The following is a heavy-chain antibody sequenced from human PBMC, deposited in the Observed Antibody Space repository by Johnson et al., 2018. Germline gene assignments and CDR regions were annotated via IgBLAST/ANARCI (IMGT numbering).Heavy chain of an antibody. J-gene: IGHJ6*03. V-gene: IGHV3-30*03. CDR3: ARGAVGYYYYMDV. CDR1: GFTFSSYG. D-gene: IGHD6-19*01. Sequence: QVQLVQSGGGVVQPGRSLRLSCAASGFTFSSYGMHWVRQAPGKGLEWVAVISYDGSNKSYADSVKGRFTISRDNSKNTLYLQMNSLRVDDTAVYYCARGAVGYYYYMDVWGKGTPVTVSS. CDR2: ISYDGSNK.